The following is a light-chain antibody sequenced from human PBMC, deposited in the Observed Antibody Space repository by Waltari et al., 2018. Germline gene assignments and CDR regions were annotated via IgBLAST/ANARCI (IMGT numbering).Light chain of an antibody. Sequence: EIVLTQPPGTLPLSAGERAPLPCRASQSVGRFLAWYQQKPGQAPRLLIYDASSRATGIPDRFSGSGSGTDFSLTISRLEPEDFAVYYCQHYVRLPATFGQGTKVEIK. CDR2: DAS. J-gene: IGKJ1*01. CDR1: QSVGRF. V-gene: IGKV3-20*01. CDR3: QHYVRLPAT.